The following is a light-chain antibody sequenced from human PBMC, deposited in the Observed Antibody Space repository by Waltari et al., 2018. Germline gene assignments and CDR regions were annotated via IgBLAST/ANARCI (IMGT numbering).Light chain of an antibody. CDR3: QHSDT. Sequence: EIVMTQSPGTLSVSPGEKATLSCRASQSVSSNLAWYQQKPGQSPRLLIYGASTRATGIPARFSGSVSGTDFTLTISSLQSEDFAVYYCQHSDTFGQGTKLEIK. CDR1: QSVSSN. V-gene: IGKV3-15*01. CDR2: GAS. J-gene: IGKJ2*01.